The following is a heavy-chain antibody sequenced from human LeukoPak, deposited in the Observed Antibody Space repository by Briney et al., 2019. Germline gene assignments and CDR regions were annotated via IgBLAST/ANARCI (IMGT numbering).Heavy chain of an antibody. CDR3: ARVWGQGSSGYYPF. Sequence: SVKVSCKASGGTFSSYAISWVRQAPGQGLEWMGGIIPIFGTANYAQKFQGRVTITADESTSTVYMELNSLTSDDTAVYYCARVWGQGSSGYYPFWGQGTLSPSPQ. CDR1: GGTFSSYA. V-gene: IGHV1-69*01. J-gene: IGHJ4*02. D-gene: IGHD3-22*01. CDR2: IIPIFGTA.